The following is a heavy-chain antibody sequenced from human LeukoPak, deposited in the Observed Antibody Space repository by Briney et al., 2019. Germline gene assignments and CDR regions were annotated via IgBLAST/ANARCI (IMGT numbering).Heavy chain of an antibody. D-gene: IGHD4-23*01. CDR3: ARESRGTTVVTLDY. Sequence: ASVKVSCKASGYTFTGYYMHWVRQAPGQGLEWMGWINPNSGGTNYAQKFQGRVTMTRDTSISTAYMELSSLRSEDTAVYYCARESRGTTVVTLDYWGQGTLVTVSS. CDR2: INPNSGGT. V-gene: IGHV1-2*02. J-gene: IGHJ4*02. CDR1: GYTFTGYY.